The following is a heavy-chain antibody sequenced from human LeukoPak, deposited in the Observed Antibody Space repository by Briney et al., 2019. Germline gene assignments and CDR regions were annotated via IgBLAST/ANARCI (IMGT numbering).Heavy chain of an antibody. CDR2: IDPSDSYT. J-gene: IGHJ4*02. Sequence: GESLKISCKGSGYTFTSYWITWVRQMPGKGLEWMGRIDPSDSYTYYSPSFQGHVTISADKSISTAYLQWSSLKASDTAMYYCARQDGDYVDYWGQGTLVTVSS. D-gene: IGHD4-17*01. V-gene: IGHV5-10-1*01. CDR1: GYTFTSYW. CDR3: ARQDGDYVDY.